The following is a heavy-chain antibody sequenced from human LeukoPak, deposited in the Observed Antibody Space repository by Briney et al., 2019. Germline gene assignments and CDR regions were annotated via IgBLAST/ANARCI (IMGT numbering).Heavy chain of an antibody. D-gene: IGHD3-22*01. CDR2: INHSGST. CDR1: GGSFSGYY. CDR3: ARGNLYDSSGTALY. J-gene: IGHJ4*02. V-gene: IGHV4-34*01. Sequence: SETLSLTCAVYGGSFSGYYWSWIRQPPGKGLEWIGKINHSGSTNYNPSLKSRVTISVDTSKNQFSLKLSSVTAADTAVYYCARGNLYDSSGTALYWGQGTLVTVSS.